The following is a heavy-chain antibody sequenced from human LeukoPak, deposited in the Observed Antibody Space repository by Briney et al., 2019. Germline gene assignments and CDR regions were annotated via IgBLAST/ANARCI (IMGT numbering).Heavy chain of an antibody. Sequence: ASVKVSCKTSGYTFTNYDINWVRQAAGQGLEWMGWVNPDSGDTGFAQKFQGRLNITTNTSARIAYMEMSGLTSEDTAVYYCTRDWTYWGPGTLVAVSS. D-gene: IGHD1-1*01. J-gene: IGHJ4*02. V-gene: IGHV1-8*01. CDR2: VNPDSGDT. CDR3: TRDWTY. CDR1: GYTFTNYD.